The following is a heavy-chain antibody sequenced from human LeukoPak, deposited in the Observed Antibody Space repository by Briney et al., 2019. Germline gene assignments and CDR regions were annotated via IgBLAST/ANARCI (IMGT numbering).Heavy chain of an antibody. CDR3: ARSRTNWNEQDLDY. V-gene: IGHV1-2*02. Sequence: ASVKVSCKTSGYTFSGHYMHWVRQSPGQGLEWMGWFNPNTSNTNYKQKFQGRVTMTRATSISTAYMELSRLTSDDTAVYYCARSRTNWNEQDLDYSGQGTLVTVSS. D-gene: IGHD1-1*01. CDR1: GYTFSGHY. CDR2: FNPNTSNT. J-gene: IGHJ4*02.